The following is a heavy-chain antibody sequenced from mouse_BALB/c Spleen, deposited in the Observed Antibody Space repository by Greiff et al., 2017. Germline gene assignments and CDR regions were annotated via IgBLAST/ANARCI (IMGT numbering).Heavy chain of an antibody. CDR1: GFTFSDYY. Sequence: DVHLVESGGGLVKPGGSLKLSCAASGFTFSDYYMYWVRQTPEKRLEWVATISDGGRYTYYPDSVKGRFTISRDNAKNNLYLQMSSLKSEDTAMYYCARATMIIDYWGQGTTLTVSS. CDR2: ISDGGRYT. D-gene: IGHD2-4*01. CDR3: ARATMIIDY. J-gene: IGHJ2*01. V-gene: IGHV5-4*02.